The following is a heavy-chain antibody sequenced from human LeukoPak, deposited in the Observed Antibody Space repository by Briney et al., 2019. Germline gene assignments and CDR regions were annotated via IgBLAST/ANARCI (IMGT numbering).Heavy chain of an antibody. CDR3: ARDALKYYYDSSGYSLL. V-gene: IGHV1-18*01. CDR2: ISAYNGNT. Sequence: ASVNVSCKASGYTFTSYGISWVRQAPGQGLEWMGWISAYNGNTNYAQKLQGRVTMTTDTSTSTAYMELRSLRSDDTAVYYCARDALKYYYDSSGYSLLWGQGTLVTVSS. D-gene: IGHD3-22*01. CDR1: GYTFTSYG. J-gene: IGHJ4*02.